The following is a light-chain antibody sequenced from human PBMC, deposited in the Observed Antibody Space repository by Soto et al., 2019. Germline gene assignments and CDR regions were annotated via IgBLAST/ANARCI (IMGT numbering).Light chain of an antibody. J-gene: IGKJ1*01. CDR1: QSVSSK. Sequence: EIVMTQSPATLSVSPGERATLSCRASQSVSSKLAWYQQKLGQAPRVLIYGASTRATGIPARCSASGSGREFTRTTRSLQSEDVAVYNGQQYNNWPRACGQGTKGESK. V-gene: IGKV3-15*01. CDR2: GAS. CDR3: QQYNNWPRA.